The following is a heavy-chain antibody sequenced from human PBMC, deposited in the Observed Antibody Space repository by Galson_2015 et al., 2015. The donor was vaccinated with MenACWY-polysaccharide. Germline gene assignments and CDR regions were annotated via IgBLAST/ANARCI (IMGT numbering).Heavy chain of an antibody. J-gene: IGHJ4*01. D-gene: IGHD6-19*01. CDR3: AKREARNSGPFDL. CDR1: GFSFSSYG. CDR2: MTYDGSDQ. Sequence: SLRLSCAASGFSFSSYGMHWVRQAPGKGLEWVTYMTYDGSDQNYARSVRGRFTISRDNPKSMLYLQMESLRPEDTAVYYCAKREARNSGPFDLWGHGTLVTVSS. V-gene: IGHV3-30*18.